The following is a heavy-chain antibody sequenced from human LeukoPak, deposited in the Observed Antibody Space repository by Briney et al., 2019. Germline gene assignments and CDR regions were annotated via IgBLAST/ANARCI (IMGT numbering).Heavy chain of an antibody. V-gene: IGHV4-59*01. J-gene: IGHJ6*02. CDR3: ARVVGANYYYYGMDV. Sequence: SETLSLTCTVSGGSISSYYWSWIRQPPGKGLEWIGYIYYSGSTNYNPYLKSRVTISVDTSKNQFSLKLSSVTAADTAVYYCARVVGANYYYYGMDVWGQGTTVTVSS. CDR2: IYYSGST. CDR1: GGSISSYY. D-gene: IGHD1-26*01.